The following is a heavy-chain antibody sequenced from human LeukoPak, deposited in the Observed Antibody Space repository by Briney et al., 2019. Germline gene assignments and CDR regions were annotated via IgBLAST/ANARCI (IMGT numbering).Heavy chain of an antibody. V-gene: IGHV1-8*03. CDR1: GYTFTGYY. D-gene: IGHD5-24*01. J-gene: IGHJ4*02. Sequence: ASVRVSCKASGYTFTGYYMHWVRQATGQGLEWMGWMNPNSGNTGYAQKFQGRVTITRNTSISTAYMELSSLRSDDTAVYYCARERDGYLDYWGQGTLVTVSS. CDR3: ARERDGYLDY. CDR2: MNPNSGNT.